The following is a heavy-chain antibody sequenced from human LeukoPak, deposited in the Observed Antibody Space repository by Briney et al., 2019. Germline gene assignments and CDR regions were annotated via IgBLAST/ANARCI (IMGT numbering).Heavy chain of an antibody. CDR3: ATDPSIYVWGSYRFDY. J-gene: IGHJ4*02. V-gene: IGHV1-24*01. D-gene: IGHD3-16*02. CDR2: FDPEDGET. CDR1: GYTLTELS. Sequence: ASVKVSCKVSGYTLTELSMHWVRQAPGKGLEWMGGFDPEDGETIYAQKFQGRVTMTEDTSTDTAYMELSSLRSEDTAVYYCATDPSIYVWGSYRFDYWGQGNLVTVSS.